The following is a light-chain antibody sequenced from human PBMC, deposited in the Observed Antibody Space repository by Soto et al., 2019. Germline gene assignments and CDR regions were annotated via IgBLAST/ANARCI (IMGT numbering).Light chain of an antibody. J-gene: IGKJ4*01. CDR3: PQRRKGPLT. CDR1: QSVSRY. CDR2: DAS. Sequence: IVLTQSPATLSFSPGERATLSCRARQSVSRYLAWSQQKPAQAPRLLIYDASNTPTGIPAKFSGRGSGTDSTLTISSLEPEDFAVYSCPQRRKGPLTFGGGT. V-gene: IGKV3-11*01.